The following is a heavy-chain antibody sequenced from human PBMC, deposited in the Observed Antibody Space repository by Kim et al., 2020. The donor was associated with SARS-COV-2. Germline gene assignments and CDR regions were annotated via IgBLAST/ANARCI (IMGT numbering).Heavy chain of an antibody. J-gene: IGHJ4*02. Sequence: ASVKVSCKASGYTFTSYAMHWVRQAPGQRLEWMGWINAGNGNTKYSQKFQGRVTITRDTSASTAYMELSSLRSEDTAVYYCARVRGMREGDYYDSSGYLDYWGQGTLVTVSS. CDR1: GYTFTSYA. D-gene: IGHD3-22*01. CDR2: INAGNGNT. V-gene: IGHV1-3*01. CDR3: ARVRGMREGDYYDSSGYLDY.